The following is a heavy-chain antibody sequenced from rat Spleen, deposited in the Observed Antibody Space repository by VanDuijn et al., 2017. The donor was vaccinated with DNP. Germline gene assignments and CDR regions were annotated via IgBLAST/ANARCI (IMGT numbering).Heavy chain of an antibody. CDR3: AKPMDYYSGGFAY. Sequence: EVLLVESGGGLVQPGRSLKLSCAASGFTFSDYYMAWVRQAPTKGLELVAYITYDGGSTYYGDSVKGRFTISRDNAKSTLSLQMNSLRSEDMATYYCAKPMDYYSGGFAYWGQGTLVTVSS. CDR1: GFTFSDYY. CDR2: ITYDGGST. D-gene: IGHD1-1*01. V-gene: IGHV5-22*01. J-gene: IGHJ3*01.